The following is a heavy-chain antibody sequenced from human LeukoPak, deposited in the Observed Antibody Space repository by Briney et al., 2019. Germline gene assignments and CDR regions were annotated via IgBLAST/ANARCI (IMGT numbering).Heavy chain of an antibody. D-gene: IGHD3-10*01. CDR3: AKGSELLWFGESGYYFDY. CDR1: GFTFSSYG. CDR2: ISYDGSNK. J-gene: IGHJ4*02. Sequence: PGGSLRLSCAASGFTFSSYGMHWVRQAPGKGLEWVTVISYDGSNKYYADSVKGRFTISRDNSKNTLYLLMNSLRAEDTAVYYCAKGSELLWFGESGYYFDYWGQGTLVTVSS. V-gene: IGHV3-30*18.